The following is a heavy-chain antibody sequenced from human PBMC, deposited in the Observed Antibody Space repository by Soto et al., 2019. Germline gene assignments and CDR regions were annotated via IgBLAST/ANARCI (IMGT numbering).Heavy chain of an antibody. Sequence: GALGGTCQVSGFTFRDYAMSWVPQAPGKGLEWVSDISGSGGDARYADSVKGRFTISRDNSRDTLFLQLNSLRVDDTAVYYCGTERRGSGWSVCNFWGQGTPVTVYS. V-gene: IGHV3-23*01. CDR2: ISGSGGDA. CDR1: GFTFRDYA. D-gene: IGHD6-19*01. J-gene: IGHJ4*02. CDR3: GTERRGSGWSVCNF.